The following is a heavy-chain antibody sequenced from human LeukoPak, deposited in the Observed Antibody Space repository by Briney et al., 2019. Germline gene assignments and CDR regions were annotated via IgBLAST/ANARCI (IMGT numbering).Heavy chain of an antibody. CDR1: GGTFSSYA. D-gene: IGHD2-2*01. CDR3: ALIPEYCSSTSCYLNGWFDP. CDR2: IIPIFGTA. V-gene: IGHV1-69*05. Sequence: ASVKVSCKASGGTFSSYAISWVRQAPGQGLEWMGGIIPIFGTANYAQKFQGRVTITTDESTSTAYMELSSLRSEDTAVYYCALIPEYCSSTSCYLNGWFDPWGQGTLVTVSS. J-gene: IGHJ5*02.